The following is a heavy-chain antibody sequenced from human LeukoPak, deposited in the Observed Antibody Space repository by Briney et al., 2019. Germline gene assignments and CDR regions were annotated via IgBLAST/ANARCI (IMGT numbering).Heavy chain of an antibody. Sequence: GRSLRLSCAASGFTFSSYGMHWVRQAPGKGLEWVAVISYDGSNKYYADSVKGRFTISRDNSKNTLYLQMNSLRAEDTAVYYCTSGDLGGAFDIWGQGTMVTVSS. CDR3: TSGDLGGAFDI. V-gene: IGHV3-30*03. CDR1: GFTFSSYG. CDR2: ISYDGSNK. D-gene: IGHD3-16*01. J-gene: IGHJ3*02.